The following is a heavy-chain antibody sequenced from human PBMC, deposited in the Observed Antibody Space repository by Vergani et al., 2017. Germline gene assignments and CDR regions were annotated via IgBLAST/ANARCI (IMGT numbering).Heavy chain of an antibody. D-gene: IGHD2-21*01. CDR1: GFTFSSYA. Sequence: EVQLLESGGNLIQPGGSLRLSCGASGFTFSSYAMTWVRLAPGKRLQWVSAISGSGGNTFYTDSVKGRFTISRDNSKDTLYLQMNSLRVEDTAIYYCAKARDPNCKGGNCYSYYYGLDLWGQGTTVTVSS. J-gene: IGHJ6*02. V-gene: IGHV3-23*01. CDR3: AKARDPNCKGGNCYSYYYGLDL. CDR2: ISGSGGNT.